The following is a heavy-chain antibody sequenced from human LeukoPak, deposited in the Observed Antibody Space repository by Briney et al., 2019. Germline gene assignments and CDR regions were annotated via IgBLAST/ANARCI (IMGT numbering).Heavy chain of an antibody. CDR3: ARRVGSGWPVQH. D-gene: IGHD6-19*01. V-gene: IGHV1-8*01. Sequence: GASVTVSCTASGYTFSSYDINWVRQATGQGLEWMGWMNPNSGNTHYAHNFQGRLNMTRNTSIDTAYMELSSLRSDDTAVYYCARRVGSGWPVQHWGQGTLVTVSS. J-gene: IGHJ1*01. CDR2: MNPNSGNT. CDR1: GYTFSSYD.